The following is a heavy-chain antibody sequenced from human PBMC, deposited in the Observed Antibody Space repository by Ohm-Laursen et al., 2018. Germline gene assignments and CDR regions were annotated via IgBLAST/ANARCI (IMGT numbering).Heavy chain of an antibody. Sequence: ASVKVSCKASGYTFTSYDINWVRQATGQGLQWMGWMNPNSGNTGYVQKFQGRVTMTRDTSISTAYMELSSLRSEDTAVYYCARARGNWKRDYYYAMDVWGQGTTVTVSS. J-gene: IGHJ6*02. D-gene: IGHD1-1*01. CDR1: GYTFTSYD. CDR2: MNPNSGNT. V-gene: IGHV1-8*01. CDR3: ARARGNWKRDYYYAMDV.